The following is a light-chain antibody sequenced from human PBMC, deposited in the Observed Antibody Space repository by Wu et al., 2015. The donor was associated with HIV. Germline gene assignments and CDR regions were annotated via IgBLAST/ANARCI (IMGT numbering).Light chain of an antibody. V-gene: IGKV3-11*01. CDR2: DAS. CDR1: QSVSSY. Sequence: EIVLTQSPATLSLSPGERATLSCRASQSVSSYLAWYQQKPGQAPRLLIYDASNRATGIPDRFSGSGSGTDFTLTISRLEPEDFAVYFCQQYVASGYSFGQGTKLEIK. J-gene: IGKJ2*03. CDR3: QQYVASGYS.